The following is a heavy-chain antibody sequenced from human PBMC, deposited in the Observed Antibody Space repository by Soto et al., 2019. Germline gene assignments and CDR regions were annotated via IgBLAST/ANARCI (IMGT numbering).Heavy chain of an antibody. CDR3: ARDQDIVVVPAAIEERWFDP. CDR2: ISAYNGNT. D-gene: IGHD2-2*01. V-gene: IGHV1-18*01. J-gene: IGHJ5*02. Sequence: ASVKVSCKASGYTFTSYGISWVRQAPGQGLEWMGWISAYNGNTNYAQKLQGRVTMTTDTSTSTAYMELRSLRSDDTAVYYCARDQDIVVVPAAIEERWFDPWGQGTLVTVSS. CDR1: GYTFTSYG.